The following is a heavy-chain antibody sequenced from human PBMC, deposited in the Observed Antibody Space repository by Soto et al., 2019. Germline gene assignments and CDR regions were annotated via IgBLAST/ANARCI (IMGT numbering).Heavy chain of an antibody. J-gene: IGHJ6*02. CDR3: ARDFTESTELLWFGDPKDYYGMDV. Sequence: GGSLRLSCAASGFTFSSYGMHWVRQAPGKGLEWVAVIWYDGSNKYYADSVKGRFTISRDNSKNTLYLQMNSLRAEDTAVYYCARDFTESTELLWFGDPKDYYGMDVWGQGTTVTVSS. CDR2: IWYDGSNK. CDR1: GFTFSSYG. D-gene: IGHD3-10*01. V-gene: IGHV3-33*01.